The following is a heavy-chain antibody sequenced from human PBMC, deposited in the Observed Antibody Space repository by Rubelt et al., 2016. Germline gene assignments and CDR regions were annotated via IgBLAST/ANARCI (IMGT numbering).Heavy chain of an antibody. CDR2: ISSSSSYI. Sequence: NWVRQAPGKGLEWVSSISSSSSYIYYADSVKGRFTISRDNAKNSLYLQMNSLRAEDTAVYYCARGYSYAPHGDAFDIWGQGTMVTVSS. J-gene: IGHJ3*02. V-gene: IGHV3-21*01. CDR3: ARGYSYAPHGDAFDI. D-gene: IGHD5-18*01.